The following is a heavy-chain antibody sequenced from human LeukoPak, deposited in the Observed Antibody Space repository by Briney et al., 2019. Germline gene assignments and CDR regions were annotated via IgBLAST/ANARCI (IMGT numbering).Heavy chain of an antibody. CDR2: IIPIFGTA. V-gene: IGHV1-69*06. D-gene: IGHD6-19*01. CDR3: ASLAVAGPWDY. J-gene: IGHJ4*02. CDR1: GGTFSSYA. Sequence: SVKVSCKASGGTFSSYAISWVRQAPGQGLEWMGGIIPIFGTANYAQEFQGRVTITADKSTSTAYMELSSLRSEDTAVYYCASLAVAGPWDYWGQGTLVTVSS.